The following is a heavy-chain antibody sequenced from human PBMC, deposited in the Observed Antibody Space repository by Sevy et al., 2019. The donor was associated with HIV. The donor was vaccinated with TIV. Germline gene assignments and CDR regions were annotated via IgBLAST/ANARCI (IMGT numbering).Heavy chain of an antibody. J-gene: IGHJ4*02. D-gene: IGHD3-22*01. V-gene: IGHV1-8*01. Sequence: ASVKVSCKSSGYTFTTYDINWVRRATGQGLEWMGWMNPNSGNTGYAQKFQGRVTMTSNTSISTAYMELSSLRSEDTAVYYCARIDSSGYMGNFDYWGQGTLVTVSS. CDR2: MNPNSGNT. CDR1: GYTFTTYD. CDR3: ARIDSSGYMGNFDY.